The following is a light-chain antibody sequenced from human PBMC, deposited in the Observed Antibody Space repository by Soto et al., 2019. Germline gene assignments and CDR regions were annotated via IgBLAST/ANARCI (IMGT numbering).Light chain of an antibody. J-gene: IGKJ4*01. CDR3: QQSYSTPPRLT. CDR1: QSISSY. V-gene: IGKV1-39*01. Sequence: DIQMTQSPSSLSASVGDRVTITCRASQSISSYLNWYQQKPGKAPKLLIYAASSLQSGVPSRFSGGGSGTDFTLTISSLQPEDFATYYCQQSYSTPPRLTFGGGTKVEIK. CDR2: AAS.